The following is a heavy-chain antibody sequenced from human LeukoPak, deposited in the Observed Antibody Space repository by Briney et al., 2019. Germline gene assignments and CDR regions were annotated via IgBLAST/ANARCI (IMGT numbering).Heavy chain of an antibody. CDR2: IYPGDSDT. V-gene: IGHV5-51*01. J-gene: IGHJ5*02. CDR1: GYRVTNYW. D-gene: IGHD2-21*02. Sequence: PGESLQISCQGSGYRVTNYWIGWVRQMPGKGLEWMGIIYPGDSDTRYSPSFQGQVTLSADKSISTAYLQWSSLKASDTAMYYCARPDCSGDCPWGQGTLVTVSS. CDR3: ARPDCSGDCP.